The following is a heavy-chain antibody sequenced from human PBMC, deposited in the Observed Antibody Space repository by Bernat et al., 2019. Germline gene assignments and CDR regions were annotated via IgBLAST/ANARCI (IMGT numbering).Heavy chain of an antibody. CDR2: ISGSGGST. Sequence: EVQLVESGGGLVQPGGSLRLSCAASGFTFSSYAMSWVRQAPGKGLEWVSAISGSGGSTEYTESVQGRFTISRDKPKNTLYMQMSSLSAGDTAVYYCAKDLVGYFDYWGQGTLVTVSS. V-gene: IGHV3-23*04. D-gene: IGHD6-6*01. CDR3: AKDLVGYFDY. J-gene: IGHJ4*02. CDR1: GFTFSSYA.